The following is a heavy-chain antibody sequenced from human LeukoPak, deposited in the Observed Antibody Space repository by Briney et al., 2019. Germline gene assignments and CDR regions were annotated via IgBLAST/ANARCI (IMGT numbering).Heavy chain of an antibody. CDR1: GFNFRNFA. Sequence: GTSLRLSCPASGFNFRNFAMYWVRQAPGKGLEWVAVIGYDGSNTYYADSVKGRFTISRDNSKNTLYLQMSSLRTEDTAVNYCARLDLPTTAAGTYFDYWRQGTLVTVSS. J-gene: IGHJ4*02. V-gene: IGHV3-30*04. D-gene: IGHD6-13*01. CDR2: IGYDGSNT. CDR3: ARLDLPTTAAGTYFDY.